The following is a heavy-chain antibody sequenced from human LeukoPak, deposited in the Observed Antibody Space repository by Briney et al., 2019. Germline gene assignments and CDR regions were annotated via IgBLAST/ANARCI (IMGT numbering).Heavy chain of an antibody. J-gene: IGHJ4*02. Sequence: SETLSLTCAVYGGSFSGYYWSWIRQPAGKGLAWIGEVNHTGSTNYNPYIKSRVTISIDTSKNQFSLKLSSVTAADTAVYYCARGGRVRGVKFDYWGQGTLVTVSS. CDR1: GGSFSGYY. CDR3: ARGGRVRGVKFDY. D-gene: IGHD3-10*01. V-gene: IGHV4-34*01. CDR2: VNHTGST.